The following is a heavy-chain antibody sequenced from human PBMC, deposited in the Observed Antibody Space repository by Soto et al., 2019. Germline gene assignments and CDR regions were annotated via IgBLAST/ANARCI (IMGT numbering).Heavy chain of an antibody. CDR1: GFTFSDYY. CDR3: ARDYDILTGYFWFDP. Sequence: GGSLRLSCAASGFTFSDYYMSWIRQAPGKGLEWVSYISSSSSYTNYADSVKGRFTISRDNAKNSLYLQMNSLRAEDTAVYYCARDYDILTGYFWFDPWGQGTLVTVSS. D-gene: IGHD3-9*01. CDR2: ISSSSSYT. V-gene: IGHV3-11*06. J-gene: IGHJ5*02.